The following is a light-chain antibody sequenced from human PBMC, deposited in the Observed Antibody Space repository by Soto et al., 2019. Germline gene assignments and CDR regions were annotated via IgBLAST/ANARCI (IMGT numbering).Light chain of an antibody. J-gene: IGLJ1*01. CDR3: TSYAGGNNV. CDR2: EVN. Sequence: QSVLTQPPSASGSPGQSVTITCTGTSSDVGGYNYVSWYQQHPGKVPKLMVYEVNKRPSGVPDRFSGSKSGNTASLTVSGVQAEDDADYYCTSYAGGNNVFGTGTKLTVL. V-gene: IGLV2-8*01. CDR1: SSDVGGYNY.